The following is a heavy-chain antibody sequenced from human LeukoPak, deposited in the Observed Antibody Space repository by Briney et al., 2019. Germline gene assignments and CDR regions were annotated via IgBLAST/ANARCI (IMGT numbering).Heavy chain of an antibody. V-gene: IGHV3-21*01. Sequence: GGSLRLSCAASGFTFSSYSMNWVRQAPGKGLEWVSSISSSSSYIYYADSVKGRFTISRDNAKNSLYLQMNSLRAEDTAVYYCARDLSCGYFDLWGRGTLVTVSS. J-gene: IGHJ2*01. CDR3: ARDLSCGYFDL. CDR1: GFTFSSYS. CDR2: ISSSSSYI. D-gene: IGHD2/OR15-2a*01.